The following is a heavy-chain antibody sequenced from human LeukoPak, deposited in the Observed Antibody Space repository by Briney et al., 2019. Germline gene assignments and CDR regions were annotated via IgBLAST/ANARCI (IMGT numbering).Heavy chain of an antibody. CDR1: GFTFSSYA. J-gene: IGHJ4*02. D-gene: IGHD3-22*01. CDR2: ISGSGGST. Sequence: GGSLRLSCAASGFTFSSYAMSWVRQAPGKGLEWVSAISGSGGSTYYADSVKGRFTISRDNSKNTLYLQMNSLRAEDTAVYYSAKDAHPNYYDSSGPFDYWGQGTLVTVSS. CDR3: AKDAHPNYYDSSGPFDY. V-gene: IGHV3-23*01.